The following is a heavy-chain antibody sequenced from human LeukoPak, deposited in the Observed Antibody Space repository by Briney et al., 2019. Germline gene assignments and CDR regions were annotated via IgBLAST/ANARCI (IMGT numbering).Heavy chain of an antibody. J-gene: IGHJ4*02. V-gene: IGHV1-2*02. CDR2: INPNSGGT. D-gene: IGHD5-12*01. CDR3: ARSGGYSGYDDFDY. CDR1: GYTFTGHY. Sequence: GPSVKVSCKASGYTFTGHYMHWVRQAPGQGLEWMGWINPNSGGTNYAQKFQGRVTMTRDTSISTAYMELSRLRSDEAAVYYCARSGGYSGYDDFDYWGQGTLVTVSS.